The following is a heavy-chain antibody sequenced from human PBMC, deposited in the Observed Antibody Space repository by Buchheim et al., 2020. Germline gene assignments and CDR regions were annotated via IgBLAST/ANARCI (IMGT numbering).Heavy chain of an antibody. J-gene: IGHJ4*02. D-gene: IGHD6-13*01. CDR2: ISYDGSNK. Sequence: QVQLVESGGGVVQPGRSLRLSCAASGFTFSSYGMHWVRQAPGKGLEWVAVISYDGSNKYYADSVKGRFTISRDNSKNTLYLQMNSLRAEDTAVYYCAKDQGYFSARHKGVPDYWGQGTL. CDR1: GFTFSSYG. V-gene: IGHV3-30*18. CDR3: AKDQGYFSARHKGVPDY.